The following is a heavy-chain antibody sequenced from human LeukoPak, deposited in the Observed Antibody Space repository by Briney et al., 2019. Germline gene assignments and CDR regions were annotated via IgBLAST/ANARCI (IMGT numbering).Heavy chain of an antibody. Sequence: GGSLRLSCAASGFTFSSYAMHWVRQAPGKGLEYVSAISSNGGSTYYANSVKGRFTISRDNSKNTLYLQMGSLRAEDMAVYYCARGSPRSIRYFEGPAAFDIWGQGTMVTVSS. D-gene: IGHD3-9*01. CDR2: ISSNGGST. CDR3: ARGSPRSIRYFEGPAAFDI. J-gene: IGHJ3*02. CDR1: GFTFSSYA. V-gene: IGHV3-64*01.